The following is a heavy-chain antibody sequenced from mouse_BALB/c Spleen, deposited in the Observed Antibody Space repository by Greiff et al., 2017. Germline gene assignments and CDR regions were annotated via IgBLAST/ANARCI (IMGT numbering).Heavy chain of an antibody. CDR3: ARGGPIPHDYAMDY. CDR2: IWAGGST. Sequence: VKLMESGPGLVAPSQSLSITCTVSGFSLTSYGVHWVRQPPGKGLEWLGVIWAGGSTNYNSALMSRLSISKDNSKSQVFLKMNSLQTDDTAMYYCARGGPIPHDYAMDYWGQGTSVTVSS. CDR1: GFSLTSYG. V-gene: IGHV2-9*02. J-gene: IGHJ4*01.